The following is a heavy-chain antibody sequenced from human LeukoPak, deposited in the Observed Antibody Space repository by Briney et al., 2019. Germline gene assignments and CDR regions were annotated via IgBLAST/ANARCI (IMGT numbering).Heavy chain of an antibody. Sequence: SVKLSCKASGGTFSSYAISWVRQAPGQGLEWMGGIIPIFGTANYAQKFQGRVTITADESTSTAYMELSSLRSEDTAVYYCARVVVVAAPPYYYYYYMDVWGKGTTVTVSS. J-gene: IGHJ6*03. V-gene: IGHV1-69*13. CDR2: IIPIFGTA. D-gene: IGHD2-15*01. CDR3: ARVVVVAAPPYYYYYYMDV. CDR1: GGTFSSYA.